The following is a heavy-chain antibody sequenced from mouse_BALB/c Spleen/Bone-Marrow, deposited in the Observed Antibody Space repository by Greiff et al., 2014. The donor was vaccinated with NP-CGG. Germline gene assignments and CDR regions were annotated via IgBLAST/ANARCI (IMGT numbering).Heavy chain of an antibody. Sequence: VQLQQSGAELAKPGASVKMSCKASGHTFTSYWMHWVKQRPGQGLEWIGYINPSTGYTDYNQKFKDKATLTADKSSSTAYMQLSSLTSEDSAVYYCARRLNWDWFAYWGQGTLVTVSA. D-gene: IGHD4-1*01. V-gene: IGHV1-7*01. J-gene: IGHJ3*01. CDR2: INPSTGYT. CDR1: GHTFTSYW. CDR3: ARRLNWDWFAY.